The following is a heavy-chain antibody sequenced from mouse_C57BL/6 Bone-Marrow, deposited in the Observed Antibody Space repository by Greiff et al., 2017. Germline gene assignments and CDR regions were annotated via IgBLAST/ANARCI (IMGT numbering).Heavy chain of an antibody. D-gene: IGHD1-1*01. Sequence: QVQLKESGAELARPGASVKLSCKASGYTFTSYGISWVKQRTGQGLEWIGEIYPRSGNTYYNEKFKGKATLTADKSSSTAYMELRSLTSEDSAVYFGARSEYYGSKFAYWGQGTLVTVSA. CDR3: ARSEYYGSKFAY. J-gene: IGHJ3*01. CDR1: GYTFTSYG. V-gene: IGHV1-81*01. CDR2: IYPRSGNT.